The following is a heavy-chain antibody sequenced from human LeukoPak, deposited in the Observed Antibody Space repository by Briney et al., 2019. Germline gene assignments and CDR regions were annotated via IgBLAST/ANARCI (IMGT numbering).Heavy chain of an antibody. CDR2: INHSGNT. CDR1: GSTFSDYY. V-gene: IGHV4-34*01. J-gene: IGHJ6*03. Sequence: WETLTLSCTVYGSTFSDYYWSWIRQSPGKGLEWIGEINHSGNTNYNPSLKSRVTILVDTSRNEFSVKLTSVTAADTAVYYCARAIKGHPIPDYIDVWGGGTTVTVSS. CDR3: ARAIKGHPIPDYIDV.